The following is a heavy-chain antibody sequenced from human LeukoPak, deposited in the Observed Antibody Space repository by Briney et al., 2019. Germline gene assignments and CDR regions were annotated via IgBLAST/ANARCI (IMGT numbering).Heavy chain of an antibody. V-gene: IGHV1-58*02. CDR1: GFTFTSSS. D-gene: IGHD5-18*01. J-gene: IGHJ4*02. Sequence: ASVKVPCKASGFTFTSSSIQWIRQARGQRLEWIGWIVGDSTDTYYAQRFQERVTIARDMSTSTAYLELSSLRSEDTAVYYCAADPDTTMAFDCWGQGTLVTVSS. CDR2: IVGDSTDT. CDR3: AADPDTTMAFDC.